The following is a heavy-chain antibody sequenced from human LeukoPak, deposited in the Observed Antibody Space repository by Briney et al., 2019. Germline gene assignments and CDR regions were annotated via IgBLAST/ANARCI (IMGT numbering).Heavy chain of an antibody. CDR2: ISGSGGST. CDR3: AKTYDSSGYYYASRPFDY. V-gene: IGHV3-23*01. CDR1: GFTFSSYA. J-gene: IGHJ4*02. D-gene: IGHD3-22*01. Sequence: GGSLRLSCAASGFTFSSYAMSWVRQAPGKELEWVSAISGSGGSTYYADSVKGRFTISRDNSKNTLYLQMNNLRAEDTAVYYCAKTYDSSGYYYASRPFDYWGQGTLVTVSS.